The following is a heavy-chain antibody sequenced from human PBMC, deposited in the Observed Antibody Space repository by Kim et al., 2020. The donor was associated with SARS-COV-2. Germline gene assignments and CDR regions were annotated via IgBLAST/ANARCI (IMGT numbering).Heavy chain of an antibody. CDR2: ISGSGGST. CDR3: AKVAFWSGYSYYAMDV. D-gene: IGHD3-3*01. V-gene: IGHV3-23*01. CDR1: GFTFSNYA. J-gene: IGHJ6*02. Sequence: GGSLRLSCAASGFTFSNYAMSWVRQAPGKGLEWVSIISGSGGSTFYADSVKGRFTISRDNSKNTLYLQMNSLRAADTAVYYCAKVAFWSGYSYYAMDVWGQGTTVTVSS.